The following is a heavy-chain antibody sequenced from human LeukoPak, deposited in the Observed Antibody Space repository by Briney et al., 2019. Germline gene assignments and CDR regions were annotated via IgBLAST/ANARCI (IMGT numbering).Heavy chain of an antibody. V-gene: IGHV3-23*01. CDR3: AKCPTVVTPEDY. D-gene: IGHD4-23*01. CDR2: ISGSGGST. CDR1: GFTFSSYT. Sequence: GGSLRLSSAASGFTFSSYTMSWVRQAPGKGLEWVSAISGSGGSTYYADSVKGRFTISRDNSKNTLYLQMNSLRAEDTAVYYCAKCPTVVTPEDYWGQGTLVTVSS. J-gene: IGHJ4*02.